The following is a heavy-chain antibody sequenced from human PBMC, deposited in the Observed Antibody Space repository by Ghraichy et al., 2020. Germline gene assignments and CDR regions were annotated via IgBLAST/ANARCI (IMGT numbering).Heavy chain of an antibody. CDR3: ARHLWLGDFWSGYYNSRMDV. D-gene: IGHD3-3*01. J-gene: IGHJ6*02. Sequence: SETLSLTCAVYGGSFSGYYWSWIRQPPGKGLEWIGEINHSGSTNYNPSLKSRVTISVDTSKNQFSLKLSSVTAADTAVYYCARHLWLGDFWSGYYNSRMDVWGQGTTVTVSS. CDR2: INHSGST. CDR1: GGSFSGYY. V-gene: IGHV4-34*01.